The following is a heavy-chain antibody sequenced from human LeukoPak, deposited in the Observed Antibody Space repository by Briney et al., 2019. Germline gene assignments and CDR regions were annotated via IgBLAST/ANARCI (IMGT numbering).Heavy chain of an antibody. Sequence: SSETLSLTCAVYGGSFSGYYWSWIRQPPGKGLEWIGEINHSGSTNCNPSLKSRVTISVDTSKNQFSLKLSSVTAADTAVYYCARDRGIQLWLRYYGMDVWGQGTTVTVSS. D-gene: IGHD5-18*01. V-gene: IGHV4-34*01. CDR2: INHSGST. J-gene: IGHJ6*02. CDR1: GGSFSGYY. CDR3: ARDRGIQLWLRYYGMDV.